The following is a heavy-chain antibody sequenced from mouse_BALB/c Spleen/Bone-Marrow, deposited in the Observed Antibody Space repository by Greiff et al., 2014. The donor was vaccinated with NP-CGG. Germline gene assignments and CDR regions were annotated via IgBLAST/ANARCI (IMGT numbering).Heavy chain of an antibody. V-gene: IGHV14-3*02. CDR2: IDPANGNT. CDR3: AMITTGAWFAY. D-gene: IGHD2-4*01. CDR1: GSNIKDTY. Sequence: EVQLQQSGAELVKPGASVKLSCTASGSNIKDTYMHWVKQRPEQGLEWIGRIDPANGNTKYDPKFQGKATITADTSSNTAYLQLSSLTSEDTAVYYCAMITTGAWFAYWGQGTLVTVSA. J-gene: IGHJ3*01.